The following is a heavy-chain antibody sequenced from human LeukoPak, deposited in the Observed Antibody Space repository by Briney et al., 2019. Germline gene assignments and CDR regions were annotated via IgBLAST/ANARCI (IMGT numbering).Heavy chain of an antibody. CDR1: GFTFSYYA. CDR3: ADSDGYYYDV. Sequence: PGGSLRLSCVASGFTSGFTFSYYAMHWVRQAPGKGLEWVAFISNDGDIRYFADSVKGRFTISRDNSKNTVYLQMNSLGAEDTAVYYCADSDGYYYDVWGQGTLVTVS. J-gene: IGHJ4*02. CDR2: ISNDGDIR. V-gene: IGHV3-30-3*01. D-gene: IGHD5-24*01.